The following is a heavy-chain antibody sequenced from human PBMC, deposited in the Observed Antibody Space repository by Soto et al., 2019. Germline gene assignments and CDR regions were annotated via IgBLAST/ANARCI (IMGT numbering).Heavy chain of an antibody. CDR1: GGSISGSTFY. CDR2: IYYGGTT. CDR3: VSPEYRF. J-gene: IGHJ3*01. Sequence: SETLSLTCTVSGGSISGSTFYWGWIRQPPGKGLEWIGSIYYGGTTHYNSSLKTRVAISVDTSNNRFSLNLRSVTAADTAVYYCVSPEYRFWGQGTMVTVS. D-gene: IGHD3-16*02. V-gene: IGHV4-39*01.